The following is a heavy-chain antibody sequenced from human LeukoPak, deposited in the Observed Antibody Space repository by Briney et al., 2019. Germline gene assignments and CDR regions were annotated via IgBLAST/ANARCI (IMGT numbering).Heavy chain of an antibody. CDR1: GITFGSHW. D-gene: IGHD3-10*01. J-gene: IGHJ4*02. CDR3: ARGRRHYGSGSYPVDY. Sequence: GSLRLSCSASGITFGSHWMNLVRQAPGEGPEWVANKKQDGSEKYYVDSVKGRFTISRDNAKNSLYLQMNSLRAEDTAVYYCARGRRHYGSGSYPVDYWGQGTLVTVSS. CDR2: KKQDGSEK. V-gene: IGHV3-7*03.